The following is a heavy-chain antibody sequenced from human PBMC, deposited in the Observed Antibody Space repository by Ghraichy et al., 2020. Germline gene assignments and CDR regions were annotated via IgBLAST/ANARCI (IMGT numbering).Heavy chain of an antibody. J-gene: IGHJ6*02. CDR2: INSDGSST. D-gene: IGHD2-8*01. V-gene: IGHV3-74*01. CDR1: GFTFSSYW. Sequence: GGSLRLSCAASGFTFSSYWMHWVRQAPGKGLVWVSRINSDGSSTSYADSVKGRFTISRDNAKNTLYLQMNSLRAEDTAVYYCARVIRCTNGVCHTIRDYYYYGMDVWGQGTTVTVSS. CDR3: ARVIRCTNGVCHTIRDYYYYGMDV.